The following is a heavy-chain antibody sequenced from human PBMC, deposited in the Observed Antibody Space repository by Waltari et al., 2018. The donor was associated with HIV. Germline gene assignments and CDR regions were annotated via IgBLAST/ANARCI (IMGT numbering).Heavy chain of an antibody. CDR2: INHSGST. CDR3: ARVGWGVYGGNTARANWFDP. Sequence: QVQLQQWGAGLLKPSETLSLTCAVYGGSFSGYYWSWLRQPPGQGLEWIGEINHSGSTNYNPSLKSRVTISVDTSKNQFSLKLSSVTAADTAVYYCARVGWGVYGGNTARANWFDPWGQGTLVTVSS. J-gene: IGHJ5*02. D-gene: IGHD4-17*01. CDR1: GGSFSGYY. V-gene: IGHV4-34*01.